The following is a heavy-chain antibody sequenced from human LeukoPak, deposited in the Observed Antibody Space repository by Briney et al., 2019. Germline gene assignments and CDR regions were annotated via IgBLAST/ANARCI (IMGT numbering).Heavy chain of an antibody. CDR3: AKIVFDGDYGS. V-gene: IGHV3-9*01. D-gene: IGHD4-17*01. CDR2: ISWNSGSI. J-gene: IGHJ4*02. Sequence: PGGSLRLSYAASGFTFDDYAMHWVRQAPGKGLEWVSGISWNSGSIGYADSVKGRFTISRDNAKNSLYLQMNSLRAEDTALYYCAKIVFDGDYGSWGQGTLVTVSS. CDR1: GFTFDDYA.